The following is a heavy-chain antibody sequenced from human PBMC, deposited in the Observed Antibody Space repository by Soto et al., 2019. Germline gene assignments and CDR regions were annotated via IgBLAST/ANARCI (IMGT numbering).Heavy chain of an antibody. V-gene: IGHV4-31*03. J-gene: IGHJ1*01. CDR1: GGSISSGGYY. CDR3: ATGGYDSSGYCYSD. CDR2: IYYSGST. Sequence: QVQLQESGPGLVKPSQTLSLTCTVSGGSISSGGYYWSWIRQHPGKGLEWIGYIYYSGSTYYNPSLKGRVTISVDTSKNQFSLKVSSAAAADTAVYYCATGGYDSSGYCYSDWGRGTLVTVAS. D-gene: IGHD3-22*01.